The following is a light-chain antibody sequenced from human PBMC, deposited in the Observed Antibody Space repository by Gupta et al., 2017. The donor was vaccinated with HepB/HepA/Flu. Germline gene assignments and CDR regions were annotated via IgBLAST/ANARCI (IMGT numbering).Light chain of an antibody. CDR1: SSDVGGYNY. CDR2: DDS. J-gene: IGLJ3*02. V-gene: IGLV2-14*01. Sequence: QSALTQPASVSRSPAQSITSSCTGTSSDVGGYNYVSWYQQHPGKAHKLMMYDDSNRPSGVANRVSGSKSGKTATLTISGLQAEDEADYDCSSYTSSSTPEVFGGGTKLTVL. CDR3: SSYTSSSTPEV.